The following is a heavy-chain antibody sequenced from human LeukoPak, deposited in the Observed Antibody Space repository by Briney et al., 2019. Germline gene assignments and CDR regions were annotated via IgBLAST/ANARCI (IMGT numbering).Heavy chain of an antibody. CDR2: FDPEDGET. Sequence: ASVKVSCKVSGYTLTELSMHWVRQAPGKGLEWMGGFDPEDGETIYAQKLQGRVTMTTDTSTSTAYMELRSLRSDDTAVYYCATTMIGFMDVWGKGTTVTVSS. D-gene: IGHD3-22*01. CDR3: ATTMIGFMDV. CDR1: GYTLTELS. V-gene: IGHV1-24*01. J-gene: IGHJ6*03.